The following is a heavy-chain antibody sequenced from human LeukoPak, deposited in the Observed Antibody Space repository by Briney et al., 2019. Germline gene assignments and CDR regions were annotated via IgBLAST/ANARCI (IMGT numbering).Heavy chain of an antibody. CDR3: ARGVRGYYYGSGSYAPGGYYYGMDV. CDR2: MNPNSGNT. Sequence: ASVKVSCKASGYTFTSYDINWVRQATGQGLEWMGWMNPNSGNTGYAQKFQGRVTMTRNTSISTAYMELSSLRSEDTAVYYCARGVRGYYYGSGSYAPGGYYYGMDVWGQGTTVTVSS. D-gene: IGHD3-10*01. J-gene: IGHJ6*02. CDR1: GYTFTSYD. V-gene: IGHV1-8*01.